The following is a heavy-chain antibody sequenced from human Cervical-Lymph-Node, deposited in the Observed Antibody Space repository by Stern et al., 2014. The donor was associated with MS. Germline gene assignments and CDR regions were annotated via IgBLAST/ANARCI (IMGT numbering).Heavy chain of an antibody. V-gene: IGHV3-23*01. J-gene: IGHJ4*02. D-gene: IGHD6-19*01. CDR3: AKVYGSGPFDY. Sequence: EVQLLEAGGTLVQPGGSLRLSCAASGFTFSSYAMSWVRQAPGKGLEWFSVISGSDGSTFYADSVKGRFTISRDNSKNTLFLQMNSLRAEDTAVYYCAKVYGSGPFDYWGQGTLVTVSS. CDR1: GFTFSSYA. CDR2: ISGSDGST.